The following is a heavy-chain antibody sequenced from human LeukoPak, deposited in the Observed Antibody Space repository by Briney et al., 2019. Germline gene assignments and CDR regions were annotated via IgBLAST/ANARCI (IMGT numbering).Heavy chain of an antibody. CDR3: AGLISTSSSRFSDY. CDR1: GFTFSSYA. J-gene: IGHJ4*02. V-gene: IGHV3-23*01. CDR2: ISISGENT. Sequence: GGSLRLSCAASGFTFSSYAKSWVRQAPGKGLEWVSAISISGENTYYADSVKGRFTISRDTSRNTLYLQMHSLRAEDTAVYYCAGLISTSSSRFSDYWGQGTLVTVSS. D-gene: IGHD6-6*01.